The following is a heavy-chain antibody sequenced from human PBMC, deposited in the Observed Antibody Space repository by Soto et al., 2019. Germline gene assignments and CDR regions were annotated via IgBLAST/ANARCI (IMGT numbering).Heavy chain of an antibody. Sequence: EVQLVESGGGLVQPGGSLRLSCAASGFTFSSYDMHWVRQTTGKGLEWVSGIGTVGDTYYSGSVKGRFSISRENAKNSFYLQMNSLRAEDTAVYYCASGGLYICGQGTLVTVSS. D-gene: IGHD3-16*01. J-gene: IGHJ4*02. CDR1: GFTFSSYD. CDR3: ASGGLYI. V-gene: IGHV3-13*01. CDR2: IGTVGDT.